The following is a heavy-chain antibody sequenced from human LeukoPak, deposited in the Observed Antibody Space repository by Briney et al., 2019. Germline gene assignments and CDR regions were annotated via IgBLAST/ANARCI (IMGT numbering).Heavy chain of an antibody. CDR3: ARVRFLDAFDI. D-gene: IGHD3-3*01. CDR1: GRPISSYY. J-gene: IGHJ3*02. CDR2: IYYSGSA. Sequence: SETLSLTCTLSGRPISSYYWSWIRQPPGKGLEWIGYIYYSGSAKYKPALKSRVTISVKTSKNQCSLKRSSVTAADTAVYYCARVRFLDAFDIWGQGTMVTVSS. V-gene: IGHV4-59*01.